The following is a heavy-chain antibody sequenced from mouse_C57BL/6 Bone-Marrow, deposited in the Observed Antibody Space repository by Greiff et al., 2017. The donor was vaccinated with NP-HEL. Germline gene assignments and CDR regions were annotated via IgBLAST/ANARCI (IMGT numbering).Heavy chain of an antibody. CDR3: ARDYCDSREDYAMDY. CDR2: ISSGSSTI. D-gene: IGHD1-1*01. V-gene: IGHV5-17*01. Sequence: EVMLVESGGGLVKPGGSLKLSCAASGFTFSDYGMHWVRQAPEKGLEWVAYISSGSSTIYYADTVKGRFTISRDNAKNTLFLQMTSLRSEDTAMYYCARDYCDSREDYAMDYWGQGTSVTVSS. CDR1: GFTFSDYG. J-gene: IGHJ4*01.